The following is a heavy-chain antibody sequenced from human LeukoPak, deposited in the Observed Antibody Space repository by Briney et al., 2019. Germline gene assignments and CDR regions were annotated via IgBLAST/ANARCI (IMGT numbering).Heavy chain of an antibody. D-gene: IGHD1-26*01. V-gene: IGHV1-18*01. CDR3: ARDDSGSSPRPYYYYGMDV. CDR2: ISAYNGNA. Sequence: ASVKVSCKASGYTFTSYGISWVRQAPGQGPEWMGWISAYNGNANYAQKLQGRVTMTTDTSTSTAYMELRSLRSDDTAVYYCARDDSGSSPRPYYYYGMDVRGQGTTVTVSS. CDR1: GYTFTSYG. J-gene: IGHJ6*02.